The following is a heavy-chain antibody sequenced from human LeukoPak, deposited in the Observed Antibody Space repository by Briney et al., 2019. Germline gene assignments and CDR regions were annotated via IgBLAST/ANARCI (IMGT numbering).Heavy chain of an antibody. J-gene: IGHJ5*02. V-gene: IGHV4-30-4*07. CDR3: RMSYHYDSSGYSYFDH. Sequence: PSETLSLTCAVSGVSISSGGYSWSWIRQPPGKGLEWIGYIYHSGSTYYNPSLKSRVTISVDTSNNQFSLRLSSVTAADTTVYYCRMSYHYDSSGYSYFDHWGQGTLVTVSS. D-gene: IGHD3-22*01. CDR2: IYHSGST. CDR1: GVSISSGGYS.